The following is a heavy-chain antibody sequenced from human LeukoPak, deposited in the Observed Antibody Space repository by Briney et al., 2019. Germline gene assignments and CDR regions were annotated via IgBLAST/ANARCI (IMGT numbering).Heavy chain of an antibody. CDR1: GFTFSSYG. CDR3: AKDRVEVTYFDY. J-gene: IGHJ4*02. D-gene: IGHD2-21*02. V-gene: IGHV3-30*18. Sequence: PGRSLRLSCAASGFTFSSYGMHWVRQAPGKGLEWVAVISYGGSNEYYTDSVKGRFTISRDNSKNTLYLQMNSLRAEDTAVYYCAKDRVEVTYFDYWGQGTLVTVSS. CDR2: ISYGGSNE.